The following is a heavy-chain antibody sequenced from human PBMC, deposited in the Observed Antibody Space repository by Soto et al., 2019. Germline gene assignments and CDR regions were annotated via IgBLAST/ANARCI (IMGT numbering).Heavy chain of an antibody. V-gene: IGHV5-51*01. J-gene: IGHJ4*02. D-gene: IGHD6-19*01. CDR1: GYSFTSYW. CDR3: ARQRDSIGWYYLDY. Sequence: VESLKLSCTVSGYSFTSYWMHWVRQMPGKGLEWMGIIYPGDSDTRYSPSFQGQVTISADKSISTAYLQWSSLKASDTALYYCARQRDSIGWYYLDYWGKGPLVTVSS. CDR2: IYPGDSDT.